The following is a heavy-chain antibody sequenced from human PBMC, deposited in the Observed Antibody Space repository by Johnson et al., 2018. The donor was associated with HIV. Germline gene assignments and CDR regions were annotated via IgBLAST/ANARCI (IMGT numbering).Heavy chain of an antibody. D-gene: IGHD1-26*01. V-gene: IGHV3-30*02. CDR3: ARGGRKGELLGDDAFDI. CDR1: GFTFSSYG. Sequence: QVQLVESGGGLVQPGGSLRLSCAASGFTFSSYGMHWVRQAPGKGLEWVAFIRYDGSNKYYADSVPGRFTISRENAKNSLYLQRNSLGAGDTAVDYCARGGRKGELLGDDAFDIWGQGTMVTVSS. CDR2: IRYDGSNK. J-gene: IGHJ3*02.